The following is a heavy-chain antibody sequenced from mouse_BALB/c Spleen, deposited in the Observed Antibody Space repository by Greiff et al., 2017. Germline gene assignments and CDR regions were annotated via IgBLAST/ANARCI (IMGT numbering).Heavy chain of an antibody. Sequence: VQLQQSGPGLVKPSQSLSLTCSVTGYSITSGYYWNWIRQFPGNKLEWMGYISYDGSNNYNPSLKNRISITRDTSKNQFFLKLNSVTTEDTATYYCARINYYGSSYGYFDVWGAGTTVTVSS. CDR2: ISYDGSN. CDR1: GYSITSGYY. D-gene: IGHD1-1*01. CDR3: ARINYYGSSYGYFDV. J-gene: IGHJ1*01. V-gene: IGHV3-6*02.